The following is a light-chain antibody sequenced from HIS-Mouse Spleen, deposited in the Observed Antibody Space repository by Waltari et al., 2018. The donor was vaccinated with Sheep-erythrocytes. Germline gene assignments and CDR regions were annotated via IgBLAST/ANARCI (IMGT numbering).Light chain of an antibody. CDR2: QDS. CDR1: KLGDKY. CDR3: QAWDSSTARNVV. J-gene: IGLJ2*01. V-gene: IGLV3-1*01. Sequence: SYELTQPPSVSVSPGQTASITCSGDKLGDKYACWYQQKPGQSPVLVIYQDSKRPSGIPGRFSGSNSGNTATLTISGTQAMDEADYYCQAWDSSTARNVVFGGGTKLTVL.